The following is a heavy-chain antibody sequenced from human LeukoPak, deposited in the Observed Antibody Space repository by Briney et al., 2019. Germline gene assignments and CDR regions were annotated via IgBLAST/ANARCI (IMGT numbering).Heavy chain of an antibody. CDR1: GFTYSSYW. V-gene: IGHV3-74*01. Sequence: GGSLRLSCAASGFTYSSYWMHWVRPAPGKGPVWVARTNRDGSSTAYAHSVKGRFTISKDNAKNTLYLLMNSLRAEDTAVYYCARDSVEWYIFDYWGQGTLVTVSS. CDR2: TNRDGSST. D-gene: IGHD3-3*01. J-gene: IGHJ4*02. CDR3: ARDSVEWYIFDY.